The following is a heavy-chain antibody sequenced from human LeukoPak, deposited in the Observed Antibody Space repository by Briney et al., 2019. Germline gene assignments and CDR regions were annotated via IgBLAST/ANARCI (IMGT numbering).Heavy chain of an antibody. V-gene: IGHV4-4*02. J-gene: IGHJ4*02. CDR1: GGSISSSNW. CDR3: ARGAVAGNFDY. CDR2: IYHSGST. D-gene: IGHD6-19*01. Sequence: SGTLSLTCAVSGGSISSSNWWSWVRQPPGKGLEWIGEIYHSGSTNYNPSLKSRVTISVDTSKNQFSLKLSSVTAADTAVYYCARGAVAGNFDYWGQGTLVTVSS.